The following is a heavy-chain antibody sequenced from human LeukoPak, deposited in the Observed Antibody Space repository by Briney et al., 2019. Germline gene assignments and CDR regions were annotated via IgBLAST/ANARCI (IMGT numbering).Heavy chain of an antibody. CDR3: ARGIYGVYYFDY. CDR1: GGSLSGYY. CDR2: INHSGAT. D-gene: IGHD4-17*01. J-gene: IGHJ4*02. V-gene: IGHV4-34*01. Sequence: KASETLSLTCAVYGGSLSGYYWSWIRQPPGKGLEWIGEINHSGATNYNPSLKGRVTIAVDTSKNQFSLRLSSVTAADTAMYYCARGIYGVYYFDYWGQGALVTVSS.